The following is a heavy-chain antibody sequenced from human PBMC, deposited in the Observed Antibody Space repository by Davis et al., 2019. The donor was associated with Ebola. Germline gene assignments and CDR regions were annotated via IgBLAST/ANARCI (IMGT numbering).Heavy chain of an antibody. CDR2: IKQDGSGK. Sequence: GESLKISCAASGFTFSSYWMSWVRQAPGKGLEWVANIKQDGSGKYYVDSVKGRFTISRDNAKNSLYLQMNSLRAEDTAVYYCARDQGPYYGMDVWGQGTTVTVSS. V-gene: IGHV3-7*03. CDR1: GFTFSSYW. CDR3: ARDQGPYYGMDV. J-gene: IGHJ6*02.